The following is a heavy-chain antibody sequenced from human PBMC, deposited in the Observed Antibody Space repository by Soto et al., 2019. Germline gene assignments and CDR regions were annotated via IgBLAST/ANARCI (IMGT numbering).Heavy chain of an antibody. CDR2: IYPGDSDT. V-gene: IGHV5-51*01. D-gene: IGHD3-10*01. CDR3: ARHIEVLIGSGSYTPFNWFDP. J-gene: IGHJ5*02. CDR1: GYKVSTWHNFTSYW. Sequence: PGESLKISCMGSGYKVSTWHNFTSYWIAWVRQMPGEGLEWMGIIYPGDSDTRYSPSFQGQVTISADKSISTAYLQWSSLKASDTAMYYCARHIEVLIGSGSYTPFNWFDPWGQGTLVTVSS.